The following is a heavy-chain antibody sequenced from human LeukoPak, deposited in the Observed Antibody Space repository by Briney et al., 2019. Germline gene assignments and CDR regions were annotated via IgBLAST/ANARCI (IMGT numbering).Heavy chain of an antibody. D-gene: IGHD2-2*02. J-gene: IGHJ4*02. V-gene: IGHV5-51*01. CDR3: ARGGQYCSSTSCYIGLLDYFDY. CDR1: GYSFTSYW. Sequence: GESLKISCKGSGYSFTSYWIGWVRQMPGKGLEWMGIIYPGDSDTRYSPSFQGQVTISADKSISTAYLQWSSLKASDTAMYYCARGGQYCSSTSCYIGLLDYFDYWGQRTLVTVSS. CDR2: IYPGDSDT.